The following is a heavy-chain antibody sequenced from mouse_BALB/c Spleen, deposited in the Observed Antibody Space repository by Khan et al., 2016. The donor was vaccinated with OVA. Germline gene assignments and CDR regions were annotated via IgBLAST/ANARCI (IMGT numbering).Heavy chain of an antibody. D-gene: IGHD3-1*01. Sequence: QVQLQQSGAELVGPGTSVKVSCKASGYAFTSYLIEWVNQRPGQGLEWIGLINPGNGITNYNEKFRGKATLTADKSSTTAYMQFSSLTSDDSAVYFCARSQLGRRCDDWGQGTTLTVSS. V-gene: IGHV1-54*01. CDR3: ARSQLGRRCDD. CDR2: INPGNGIT. J-gene: IGHJ2*01. CDR1: GYAFTSYL.